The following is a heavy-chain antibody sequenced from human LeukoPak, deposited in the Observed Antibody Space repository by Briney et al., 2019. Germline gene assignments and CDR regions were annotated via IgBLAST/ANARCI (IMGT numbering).Heavy chain of an antibody. CDR3: ARSAYLGPDY. CDR2: IKPDGSEK. CDR1: GLTFSGYW. J-gene: IGHJ4*02. V-gene: IGHV3-7*02. Sequence: GGSLRLSCAASGLTFSGYWMNWVRQAPGKGLEWVANIKPDGSEKYYVDSVKGRFTISRDNAKNSLYLQMNSLRAEDTAVYSCARSAYLGPDYWGQGTLVTVSS.